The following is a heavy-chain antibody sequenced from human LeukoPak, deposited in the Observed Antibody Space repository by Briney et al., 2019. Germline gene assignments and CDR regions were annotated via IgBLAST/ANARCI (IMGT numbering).Heavy chain of an antibody. J-gene: IGHJ4*02. CDR1: GFTVSSNY. CDR2: IYSGGST. D-gene: IGHD4-17*01. V-gene: IGHV3-53*01. CDR3: ATTPYGDYGECY. Sequence: GGSLRLSCAASGFTVSSNYMSWVRQAPGKGLKWVSVIYSGGSTYYADSVKGRFTISRDNSKNTLYLQMNSLRAEDTAVYYCATTPYGDYGECYWGQGTLVTVSS.